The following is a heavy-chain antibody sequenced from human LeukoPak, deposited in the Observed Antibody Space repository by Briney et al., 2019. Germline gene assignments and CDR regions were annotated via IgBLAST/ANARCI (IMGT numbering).Heavy chain of an antibody. V-gene: IGHV3-23*01. CDR3: ARGYIYGYHY. Sequence: GGSLRLSCAASRFTFSTYAMSWVRQAPRKGLEWVSAISGNGGSTYYADSVKGRFTISRDNSKNTLFLQMNSLRAEDTAVYYCARGYIYGYHYWGQGTLVTVSS. J-gene: IGHJ4*02. CDR1: RFTFSTYA. D-gene: IGHD5-18*01. CDR2: ISGNGGST.